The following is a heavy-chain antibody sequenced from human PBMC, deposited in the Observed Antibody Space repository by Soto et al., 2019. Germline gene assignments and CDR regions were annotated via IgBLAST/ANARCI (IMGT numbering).Heavy chain of an antibody. Sequence: SETLSLTCTVSGCSISSGGYYWSWIRQHPGKGLEWFGYIYYSGSTYYNPSLKSRVTISVDTSKNQFSLKLSSVTAADTAVYYCARSPRDILTGYYSYYYYGIDVWGQGTTVTVSS. CDR2: IYYSGST. CDR3: ARSPRDILTGYYSYYYYGIDV. J-gene: IGHJ6*02. CDR1: GCSISSGGYY. V-gene: IGHV4-31*03. D-gene: IGHD3-9*01.